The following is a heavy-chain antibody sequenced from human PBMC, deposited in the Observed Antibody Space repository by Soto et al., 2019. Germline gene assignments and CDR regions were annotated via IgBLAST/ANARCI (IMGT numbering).Heavy chain of an antibody. CDR1: GDSVSSGAYY. Sequence: QVQLQESGPGLVKPSETLSLTCTVSGDSVSSGAYYWSWVRQPPGKGLEWIGYIYYNAITNYNTTLKSRVTILVDTSKSEISLTLNSVTAADTAVYYCARANIAAAGTIFDPWGQGVLVTVSA. D-gene: IGHD6-13*01. J-gene: IGHJ5*02. V-gene: IGHV4-61*08. CDR2: IYYNAIT. CDR3: ARANIAAAGTIFDP.